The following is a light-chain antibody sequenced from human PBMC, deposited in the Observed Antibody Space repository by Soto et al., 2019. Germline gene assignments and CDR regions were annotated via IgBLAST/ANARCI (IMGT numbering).Light chain of an antibody. J-gene: IGKJ1*01. CDR3: QQYFRPWT. V-gene: IGKV4-1*01. CDR2: GAS. Sequence: DIVMTQSPDSLAVSLGERATINCKSSQSVLYSSNNKNYLAWYQQKPGQPPKLLIYGASTRESGVPDRFSGSGSVTDFTLTISSLQAEDVAVYYCQQYFRPWTCGQGTKVEIK. CDR1: QSVLYSSNNKNY.